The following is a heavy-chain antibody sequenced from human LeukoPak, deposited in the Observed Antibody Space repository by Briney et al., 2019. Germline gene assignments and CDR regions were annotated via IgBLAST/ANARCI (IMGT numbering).Heavy chain of an antibody. CDR2: IYYSGST. CDR3: ARRIMITFGGVRNHYYFDY. J-gene: IGHJ4*02. Sequence: PSETLSLTCTVSGGAISSYYWSWIRQPPGKGLEWIGYIYYSGSTNYNPSLKSRVTISVDTSKNQFSLKLSSVTAADTAVYYCARRIMITFGGVRNHYYFDYWGQGTLVTVSS. D-gene: IGHD3-16*01. V-gene: IGHV4-59*08. CDR1: GGAISSYY.